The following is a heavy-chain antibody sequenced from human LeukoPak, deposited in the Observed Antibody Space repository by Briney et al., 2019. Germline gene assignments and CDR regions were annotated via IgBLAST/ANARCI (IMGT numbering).Heavy chain of an antibody. D-gene: IGHD6-19*01. CDR3: VKYSSGWYYDY. CDR2: INDNGRST. V-gene: IGHV3-64D*09. J-gene: IGHJ4*02. Sequence: PGGSLRLSCSASGFTFSKYAMHWVRQAPGKGLEYVSAINDNGRSTYYADSVKGRFSISRDNSKSTLYLQMSSLRTEGTAVYYCVKYSSGWYYDYWGQGTLVTVSS. CDR1: GFTFSKYA.